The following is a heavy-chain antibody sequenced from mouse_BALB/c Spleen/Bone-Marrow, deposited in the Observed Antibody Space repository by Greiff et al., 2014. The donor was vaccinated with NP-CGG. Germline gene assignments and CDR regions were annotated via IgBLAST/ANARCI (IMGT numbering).Heavy chain of an antibody. CDR3: TRREGNYAFAY. CDR2: IYPSDSYT. V-gene: IGHV1-69*02. Sequence: VKLMESGAALVRPGASVQLSCNASGYTFTSYWLPWVTQMPGHGLEWIGNIYPSDSYTNYNQKFKDKATLTVDKSSSTAYMQLSSPTSEDSAVYYCTRREGNYAFAYWGQGTLVTVSA. D-gene: IGHD2-1*01. CDR1: GYTFTSYW. J-gene: IGHJ3*01.